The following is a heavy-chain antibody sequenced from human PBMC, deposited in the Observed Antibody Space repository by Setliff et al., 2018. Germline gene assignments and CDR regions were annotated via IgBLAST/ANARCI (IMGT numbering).Heavy chain of an antibody. CDR1: DASIGGSGYY. J-gene: IGHJ4*02. D-gene: IGHD3-3*01. CDR2: INHSGST. V-gene: IGHV4-34*01. Sequence: SETLSLTCTVSDASIGGSGYYWSWIRQPPGKGLEWIGEINHSGSTNYNPSLKSRVTISVDTSKNQFSLKLSSVTAADTAVYYCARTPDGFLGDGYNLNTLGYFDSWGQGTLVTVSS. CDR3: ARTPDGFLGDGYNLNTLGYFDS.